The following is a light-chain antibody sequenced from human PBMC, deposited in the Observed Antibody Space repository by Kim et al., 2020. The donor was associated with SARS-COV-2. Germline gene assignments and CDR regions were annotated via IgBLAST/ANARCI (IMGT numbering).Light chain of an antibody. V-gene: IGKV1-5*03. CDR3: QHYSRFPYT. Sequence: DIQMTQSPSTLSASVGDRVTITCRASQTISTWLAWYQQKPGKAPNLLIYLASTLETGVPSRFIGSGSRTEFTLTIDSLQPDDFATYFCQHYSRFPYTFGQGTKLEI. CDR2: LAS. J-gene: IGKJ2*01. CDR1: QTISTW.